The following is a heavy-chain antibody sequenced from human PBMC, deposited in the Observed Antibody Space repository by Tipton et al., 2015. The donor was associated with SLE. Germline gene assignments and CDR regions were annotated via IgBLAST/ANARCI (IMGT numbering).Heavy chain of an antibody. V-gene: IGHV4-59*11. J-gene: IGHJ4*02. Sequence: TLSLTCTVSGDSITSHYWSWVRQSPGKGLECIGYVHHSGSTNYNPSLKSRVSISVHTSKNQFSLKLNSLSAADTAMYYCARDSVAFDSWGQGNLVIVSS. D-gene: IGHD4-23*01. CDR1: GDSITSHY. CDR3: ARDSVAFDS. CDR2: VHHSGST.